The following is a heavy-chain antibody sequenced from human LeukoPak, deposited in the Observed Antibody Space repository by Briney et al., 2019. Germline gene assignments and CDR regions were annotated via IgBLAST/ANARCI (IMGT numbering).Heavy chain of an antibody. Sequence: GGSLRLSCAASGFTFGSFSMHGVRQAPAKGREWVAVMSNDGRGKFYVDSVKGRFTISRDNSKNTLYLQMNSLRTEDTALYYCAKEHSSGWPSLDSWGQGTLVTVSS. CDR3: AKEHSSGWPSLDS. CDR1: GFTFGSFS. J-gene: IGHJ4*02. CDR2: MSNDGRGK. V-gene: IGHV3-30*18. D-gene: IGHD6-19*01.